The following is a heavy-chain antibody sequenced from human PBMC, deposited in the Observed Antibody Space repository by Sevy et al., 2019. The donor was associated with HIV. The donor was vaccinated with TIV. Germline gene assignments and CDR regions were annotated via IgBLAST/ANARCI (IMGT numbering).Heavy chain of an antibody. V-gene: IGHV3-23*01. CDR2: ICGTGDFK. CDR3: AKKMGGGSGMPFLVDY. CDR1: GFTFSNFA. J-gene: IGHJ4*02. D-gene: IGHD2-2*01. Sequence: GGSLRLSCAASGFTFSNFAMGWVRQAPGKGLDWISVICGTGDFKYYADSGKGRFTIYSDNSKNTLSQQMNSLRAEDTAIFYCAKKMGGGSGMPFLVDYWCQGTLVTVSS.